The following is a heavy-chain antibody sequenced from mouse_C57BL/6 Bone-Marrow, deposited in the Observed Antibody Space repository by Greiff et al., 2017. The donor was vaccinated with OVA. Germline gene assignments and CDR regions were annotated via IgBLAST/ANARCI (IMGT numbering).Heavy chain of an antibody. J-gene: IGHJ1*03. D-gene: IGHD2-4*01. Sequence: VQLQQSGAELARPGASVKLSCKASGYTFTSYGISWVKQRTGQGLEWIGEIYPRSGNTYYNEKFKGKATLTADKSSSTAYMELRSLTSEVAAVYCCAREAIYYDYDGWYFEVWGTGTTVTVSS. CDR3: AREAIYYDYDGWYFEV. CDR2: IYPRSGNT. CDR1: GYTFTSYG. V-gene: IGHV1-81*01.